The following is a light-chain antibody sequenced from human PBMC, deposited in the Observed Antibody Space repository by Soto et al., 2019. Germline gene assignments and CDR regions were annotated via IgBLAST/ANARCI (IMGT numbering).Light chain of an antibody. V-gene: IGKV3-20*01. CDR2: GAS. CDR1: QSVSSN. Sequence: EIGMTQSPAALSVTPGERATLSCRASQSVSSNLAWYQQKPGQAPRLLIYGASTRATGIPDRFSGSGSGTDFTLTISRLEPEDFAVYYCQQYGSSPPVTFGQGTKV. J-gene: IGKJ1*01. CDR3: QQYGSSPPVT.